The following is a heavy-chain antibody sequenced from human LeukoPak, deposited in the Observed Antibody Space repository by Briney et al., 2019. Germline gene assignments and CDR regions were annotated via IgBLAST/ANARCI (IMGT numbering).Heavy chain of an antibody. CDR1: GGSISSSSYY. CDR2: IYYSGST. J-gene: IGHJ1*01. D-gene: IGHD1-7*01. CDR3: AREGNYQGAEYFQH. Sequence: SETLSLTCTVSGGSISSSSYYWGWIRQPPGKGLEWIGSIYYSGSTYYNPSLKSRVTISVDTSKNQFSLKLSSVTAADTAVYYCAREGNYQGAEYFQHWGQGTLVTVSS. V-gene: IGHV4-39*07.